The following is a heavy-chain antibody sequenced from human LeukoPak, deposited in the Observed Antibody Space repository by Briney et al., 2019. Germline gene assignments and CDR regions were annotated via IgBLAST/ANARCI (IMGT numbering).Heavy chain of an antibody. CDR2: ISGGGTTI. J-gene: IGHJ4*02. V-gene: IGHV3-11*01. Sequence: GGSLRLSCAASGFTFSDYYMTWIRQAPGRGLESVSYISGGGTTINYADSVKGRFTISRDNAKNSLYLQMNSLRAEDTAVYYCARGGVYSTSAVDYWGQGTLVTVSS. CDR1: GFTFSDYY. D-gene: IGHD6-6*01. CDR3: ARGGVYSTSAVDY.